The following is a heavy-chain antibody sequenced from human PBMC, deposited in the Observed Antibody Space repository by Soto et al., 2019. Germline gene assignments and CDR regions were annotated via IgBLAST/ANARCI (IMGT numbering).Heavy chain of an antibody. CDR1: GGSISSGDYY. Sequence: QVQLQESGPGRVNPSQTLSLTCTVSGGSISSGDYYWSWIRQPPGKGLEWIGNIYYSGSTYYNPSLKSRVTISVDTSKNQFSLKLSSVTAADTAVYYCARVGGSGAVDVWGQGTTVTVSS. J-gene: IGHJ6*02. V-gene: IGHV4-30-4*01. CDR3: ARVGGSGAVDV. D-gene: IGHD6-25*01. CDR2: IYYSGST.